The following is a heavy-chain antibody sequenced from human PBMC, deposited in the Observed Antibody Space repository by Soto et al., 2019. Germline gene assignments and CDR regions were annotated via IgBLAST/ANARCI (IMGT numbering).Heavy chain of an antibody. CDR1: GYSFTSYW. CDR3: ARQSSDIVVVVAATVRAFDI. Sequence: GESLKISCKGSGYSFTSYWIGWVRQMPGKGLEWMGIIYPGDSDTRYSPSFQGQVTISADKSISTAYLQWSSLKASDTAMYYCARQSSDIVVVVAATVRAFDIWGQGTMVTVSS. J-gene: IGHJ3*02. CDR2: IYPGDSDT. D-gene: IGHD2-15*01. V-gene: IGHV5-51*01.